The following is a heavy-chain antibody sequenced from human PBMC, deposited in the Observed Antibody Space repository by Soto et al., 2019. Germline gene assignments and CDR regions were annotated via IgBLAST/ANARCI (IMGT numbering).Heavy chain of an antibody. D-gene: IGHD2-15*01. CDR1: GYTFTGYY. CDR2: INPNSGGT. Sequence: ASVKVSCKASGYTFTGYYMHWVRQAPGQGLEWMGWINPNSGGTNYAQKFQGWVTMTRDTSISTAYMELSRLRSDDTAVYYCARVLHGGGGSCYGYWGQGTLVTVSS. V-gene: IGHV1-2*04. CDR3: ARVLHGGGGSCYGY. J-gene: IGHJ4*02.